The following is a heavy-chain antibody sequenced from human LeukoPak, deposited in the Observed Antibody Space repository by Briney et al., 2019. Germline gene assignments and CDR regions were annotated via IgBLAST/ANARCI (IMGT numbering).Heavy chain of an antibody. V-gene: IGHV1-46*01. CDR3: ARDPKYYYGSGSYYPFDY. CDR1: GYTFTSYY. Sequence: ASVKVSCKASGYTFTSYYMHWVRQAPGQGLEWMGIINPSGGSTSYAQKFQGRVTMTRDMSTSTVYMELSSLRSEDTAVYYCARDPKYYYGSGSYYPFDYWGQGTLVTVSS. CDR2: INPSGGST. J-gene: IGHJ4*02. D-gene: IGHD3-10*01.